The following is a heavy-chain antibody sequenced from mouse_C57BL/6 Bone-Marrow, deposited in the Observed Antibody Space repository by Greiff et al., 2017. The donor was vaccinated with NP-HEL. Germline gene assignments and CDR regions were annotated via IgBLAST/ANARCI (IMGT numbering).Heavy chain of an antibody. D-gene: IGHD2-4*01. J-gene: IGHJ4*01. V-gene: IGHV5-16*01. CDR1: GFTFSDYY. CDR2: INYDGSSH. CDR3: AREGGLRRRTYAMDY. Sequence: EVKLMESEGGLVQPGSSMKLSCTASGFTFSDYYMAWVRQVPEKGLEWVANINYDGSSHYYLDSLKSRFIISRDNAKNILYLQMSSLKSEDTATYYCAREGGLRRRTYAMDYWGQGTSVTVSS.